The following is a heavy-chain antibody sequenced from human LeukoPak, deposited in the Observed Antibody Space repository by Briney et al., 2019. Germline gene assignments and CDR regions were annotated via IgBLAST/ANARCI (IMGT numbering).Heavy chain of an antibody. CDR2: IYYSGST. CDR1: GGSISSSGYY. Sequence: SETLSLTCTVSGGSISSSGYYWGWIRQPPGKGLEWIGCIYYSGSTYYNPSLKSQVTTSVVSSKNQSSLKLSSVTAADTAVYDCARRTIVGGFPGAFDIWGQGTMVTVSS. D-gene: IGHD2-21*01. CDR3: ARRTIVGGFPGAFDI. J-gene: IGHJ3*02. V-gene: IGHV4-39*01.